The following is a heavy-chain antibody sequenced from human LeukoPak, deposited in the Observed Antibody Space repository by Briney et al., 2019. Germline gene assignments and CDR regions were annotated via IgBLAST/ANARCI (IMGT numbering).Heavy chain of an antibody. J-gene: IGHJ4*02. V-gene: IGHV3-7*03. CDR3: AKEVVVVVAATRYDY. CDR2: IKQDGSEK. Sequence: GGSLRLSCAASGFTFSSYWMSWVRQAPGKGLEWVANIKQDGSEKYYVDSVKGRFTISRDNSKNTLYLQMNSLRAEDTAVYYCAKEVVVVVAATRYDYWGQGTLVTVSS. D-gene: IGHD2-15*01. CDR1: GFTFSSYW.